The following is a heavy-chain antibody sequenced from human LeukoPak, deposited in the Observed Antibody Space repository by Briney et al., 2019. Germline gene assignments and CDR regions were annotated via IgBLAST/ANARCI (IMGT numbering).Heavy chain of an antibody. CDR3: ARCRQTDYLDY. J-gene: IGHJ4*02. V-gene: IGHV4-4*07. CDR1: GGPISSYY. CDR2: FYTRWHT. Sequence: SETLSLTCTVCGGPISSYYWSWIRQPAGKGLVWIGRFYTRWHTNYNPARKSLVTMSVDTPKNQFSLKLSSVTAADTAGYYCARCRQTDYLDYWGQGTLVTVSA.